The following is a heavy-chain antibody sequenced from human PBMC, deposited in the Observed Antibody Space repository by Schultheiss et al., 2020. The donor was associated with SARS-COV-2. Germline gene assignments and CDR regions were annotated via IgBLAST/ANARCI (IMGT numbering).Heavy chain of an antibody. Sequence: GGSLRLSFAASRFTYDDSGMRWVRQGPGKGLEWVSSISSSSSYIYYADSVKGRFTISRDNAKNSLYLQMNSLRAEDTAVYYCAKGLLPYGWPMGCDYWGQGTLVTVSS. CDR1: RFTYDDSG. CDR2: ISSSSSYI. J-gene: IGHJ4*02. D-gene: IGHD2/OR15-2a*01. CDR3: AKGLLPYGWPMGCDY. V-gene: IGHV3-21*04.